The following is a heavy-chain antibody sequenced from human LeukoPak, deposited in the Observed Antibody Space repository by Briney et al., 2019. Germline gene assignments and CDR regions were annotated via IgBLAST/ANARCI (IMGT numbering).Heavy chain of an antibody. CDR3: AHRKATSWAHDY. CDR2: ISSSSGAI. CDR1: GFSFSYYN. V-gene: IGHV3-48*01. J-gene: IGHJ4*02. D-gene: IGHD2-2*01. Sequence: PGGSLRLSCAASGFSFSYYNMPWVRQAPGKGLEWVSYISSSSGAIYYADSVKGRFTISRDNAKNSLYLQMNSLRAEDTAVYYCAHRKATSWAHDYWGQGTLVTVSS.